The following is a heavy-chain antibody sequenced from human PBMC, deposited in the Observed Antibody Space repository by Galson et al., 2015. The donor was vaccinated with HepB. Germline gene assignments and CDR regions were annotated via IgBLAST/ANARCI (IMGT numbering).Heavy chain of an antibody. CDR3: AREGSSGWYYFDY. Sequence: SVKVSCKVSGYTLTELSMHWVRQAPGQGLEWMGRIIPILGIANYAQKFQGRVTITADKSTSTAYMELSSLRSEDTAVYYCAREGSSGWYYFDYWGQGTLVTVSS. D-gene: IGHD6-19*01. V-gene: IGHV1-69*04. CDR1: GYTLTELS. J-gene: IGHJ4*02. CDR2: IIPILGIA.